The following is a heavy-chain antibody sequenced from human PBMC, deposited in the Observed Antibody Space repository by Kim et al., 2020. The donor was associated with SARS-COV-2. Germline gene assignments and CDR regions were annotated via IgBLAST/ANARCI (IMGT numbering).Heavy chain of an antibody. V-gene: IGHV3-7*01. CDR1: GFTFSSYW. CDR2: IKQDGSEK. CDR3: ARGPDSSGWYVWFDP. D-gene: IGHD6-19*01. Sequence: GGSLRLSCAASGFTFSSYWMSWVRQAPGKGLEWVANIKQDGSEKYYVDSVKGRFTISRDNAKNSLYLQMNSLRAEDTAVYYCARGPDSSGWYVWFDPWGQGTLVTVSS. J-gene: IGHJ5*02.